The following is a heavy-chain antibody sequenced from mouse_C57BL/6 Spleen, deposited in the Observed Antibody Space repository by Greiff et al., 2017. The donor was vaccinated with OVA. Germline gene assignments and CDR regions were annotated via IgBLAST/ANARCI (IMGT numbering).Heavy chain of an antibody. CDR3: ARRAHYGSSYGYFDV. J-gene: IGHJ1*03. CDR1: GFNIKDYY. Sequence: VQLQQSGAELVKPGASVKLSCTASGFNIKDYYMHWVKQRTEQGLEWIGRIDPEDGETKYAPKFQGKATITADTSSNTAYLQLSSLTSGDTAVYYCARRAHYGSSYGYFDVWGTGTTVTVSS. D-gene: IGHD1-1*01. V-gene: IGHV14-2*01. CDR2: IDPEDGET.